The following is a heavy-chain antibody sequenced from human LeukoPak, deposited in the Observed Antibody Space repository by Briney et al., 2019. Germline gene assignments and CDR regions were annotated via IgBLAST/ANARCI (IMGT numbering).Heavy chain of an antibody. V-gene: IGHV4-34*01. CDR2: INHSGST. D-gene: IGHD1-26*01. CDR3: ARRPVRGRSHSAAFDI. J-gene: IGHJ3*02. CDR1: GGSFSGYY. Sequence: SETLSLTCAVYGGSFSGYYWSWIRQPPGKGLEWIGEINHSGSTNYNPSLKSRVTISVDTSKNQFSLKLSSVTAADTAVYYCARRPVRGRSHSAAFDIWGQGTMVTVSS.